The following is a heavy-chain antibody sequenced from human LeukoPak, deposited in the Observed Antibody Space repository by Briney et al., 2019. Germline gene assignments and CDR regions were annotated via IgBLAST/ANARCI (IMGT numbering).Heavy chain of an antibody. CDR1: GGTFSSYA. CDR3: ASDTGYFDSTTLGY. Sequence: ASVKVSCKASGGTFSSYAISWVRQAPGQGLEWVGGITPIFGTANYAQKFQGRVTITTDESTSTAYMELSSLRSEDTAVYYCASDTGYFDSTTLGYWGQGTLVTVSS. V-gene: IGHV1-69*05. J-gene: IGHJ4*02. D-gene: IGHD2/OR15-2a*01. CDR2: ITPIFGTA.